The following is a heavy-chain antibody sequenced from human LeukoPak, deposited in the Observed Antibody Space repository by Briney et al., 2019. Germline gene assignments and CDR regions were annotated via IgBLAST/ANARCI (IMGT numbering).Heavy chain of an antibody. Sequence: GGSLRLSCAASGFTFSSYAMHWVRQAPGKGLGWVAVISYDGSNKYYADSVKGRFTISRDNSKNTLYLQMNSLRAEDTAVYYCARGEVPAAPVDYWGQGTLVTVSS. D-gene: IGHD2-2*01. CDR2: ISYDGSNK. V-gene: IGHV3-30-3*01. CDR1: GFTFSSYA. J-gene: IGHJ4*02. CDR3: ARGEVPAAPVDY.